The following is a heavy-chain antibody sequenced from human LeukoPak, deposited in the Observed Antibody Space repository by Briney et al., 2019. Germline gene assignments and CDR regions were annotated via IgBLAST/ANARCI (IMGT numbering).Heavy chain of an antibody. CDR2: MYLSGTT. Sequence: SETLSLTCTVSGGSISSSSYYWGWIRQPPGKGLEWIGEMYLSGTTHSNPSVKSRVTISIDKSKNQFFLSLSSVTAADTAVYYCAGLVGRYSSGLYYYYFDYWGQGTLVTVSS. J-gene: IGHJ4*02. D-gene: IGHD3-22*01. V-gene: IGHV4-39*07. CDR3: AGLVGRYSSGLYYYYFDY. CDR1: GGSISSSSYY.